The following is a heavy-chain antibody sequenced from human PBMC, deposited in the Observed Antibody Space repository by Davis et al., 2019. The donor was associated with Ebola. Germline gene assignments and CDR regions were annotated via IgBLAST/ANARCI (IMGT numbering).Heavy chain of an antibody. Sequence: GGSLRLSCAFSGFSASLYSLNWVRQAPGKGLEWVSYISSTSRAIYYADSVKGRFTISRDNARNSVYLQLNSLTDEDTAVYFCAREGYTGYVRIRGSYYADYWGQGTLVTVSS. J-gene: IGHJ4*02. CDR1: GFSASLYS. V-gene: IGHV3-48*02. CDR2: ISSTSRAI. D-gene: IGHD5-12*01. CDR3: AREGYTGYVRIRGSYYADY.